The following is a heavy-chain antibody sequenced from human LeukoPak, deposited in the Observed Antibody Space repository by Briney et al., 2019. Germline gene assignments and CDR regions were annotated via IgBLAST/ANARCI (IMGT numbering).Heavy chain of an antibody. D-gene: IGHD1-26*01. CDR3: ARAYSGSYYVWFDP. CDR2: INHSGNT. V-gene: IGHV4-34*01. CDR1: GGSFSGYY. J-gene: IGHJ5*02. Sequence: SETLSLTCAVYGGSFSGYYWSWIRQPPGKGLEWIGEINHSGNTNYNPSLKSRVTISVDTSKNQFSLKLSSVTAADTAVYYCARAYSGSYYVWFDPWGQGTLVTVSS.